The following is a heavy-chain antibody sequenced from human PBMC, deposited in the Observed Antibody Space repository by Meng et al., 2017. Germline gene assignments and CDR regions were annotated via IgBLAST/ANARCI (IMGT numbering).Heavy chain of an antibody. D-gene: IGHD5-24*01. CDR3: ARAAQRATIDYYYYGMDV. J-gene: IGHJ6*02. V-gene: IGHV3-43*01. CDR2: ISWDGGST. CDR1: GFTFDDYT. Sequence: GGSLRLSCAASGFTFDDYTLHWVRQAPGKGLEWVSLISWDGGSTYYADSVKGRFTISRDNAKNSLYLQMNSLRAEDTAVYYCARAAQRATIDYYYYGMDVWGQGTMVTVSS.